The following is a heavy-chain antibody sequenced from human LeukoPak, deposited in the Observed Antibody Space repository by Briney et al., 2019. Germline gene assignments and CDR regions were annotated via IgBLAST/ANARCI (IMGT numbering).Heavy chain of an antibody. J-gene: IGHJ3*02. CDR2: IYSGGST. V-gene: IGHV3-53*05. Sequence: QPGGSLRLSCAASGFTVSSNYMSWVRQAPGKGLEWVSVIYSGGSTYYADSVKGRFTISRDNSKNTLYLQMNSLRAEDTAVYYCAKDRYCSSTSCHYRGLDGLDIWGQGTMVTVSS. CDR1: GFTVSSNY. D-gene: IGHD2-2*01. CDR3: AKDRYCSSTSCHYRGLDGLDI.